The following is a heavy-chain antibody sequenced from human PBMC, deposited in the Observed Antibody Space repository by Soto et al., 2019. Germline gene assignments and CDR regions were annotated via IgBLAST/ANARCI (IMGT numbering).Heavy chain of an antibody. CDR3: ARIHPGIAAAGSDY. CDR2: ISSSSSTI. CDR1: GFTFSSYS. V-gene: IGHV3-48*01. Sequence: PGGSLGLSCAASGFTFSSYSMNWVRRAPGKGLEWVSYISSSSSTIYYADSVKGRFTISRDNAKNSLYLQMNSPRAEDTVVYYGARIHPGIAAAGSDYWGQGTLVTVSS. J-gene: IGHJ4*02. D-gene: IGHD6-13*01.